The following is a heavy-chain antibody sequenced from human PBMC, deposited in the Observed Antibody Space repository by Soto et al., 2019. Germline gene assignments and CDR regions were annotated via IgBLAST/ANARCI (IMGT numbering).Heavy chain of an antibody. Sequence: ASVKVSCKASGYTFTTYGMHWVRQAPGQRLEWMGWVNTGNGNTAYSQKFQGRVTITRDTSASTGYMEVSSLSSEDMAVYYCAVGPATSPFDSWGQGTRVTVSS. CDR1: GYTFTTYG. V-gene: IGHV1-3*04. CDR3: AVGPATSPFDS. CDR2: VNTGNGNT. J-gene: IGHJ4*02.